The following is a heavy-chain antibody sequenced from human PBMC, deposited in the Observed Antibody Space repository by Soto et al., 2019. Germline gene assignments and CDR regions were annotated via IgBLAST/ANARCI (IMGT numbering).Heavy chain of an antibody. J-gene: IGHJ2*01. Sequence: QVQLVQSGAEVKKPGSSVTVSCKASGGTFSSYTSSWVRQAPGQWLEWMGGIIPIFGTANYAQKFQGRVTITADESTSTAYMELSSLRSEDTAVYYCARGNHRWLQLWYFDLWGRGTLVTVS. CDR3: ARGNHRWLQLWYFDL. V-gene: IGHV1-69*12. CDR1: GGTFSSYT. D-gene: IGHD5-12*01. CDR2: IIPIFGTA.